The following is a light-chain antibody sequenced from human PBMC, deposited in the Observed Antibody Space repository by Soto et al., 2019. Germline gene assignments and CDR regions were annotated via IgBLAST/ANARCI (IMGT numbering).Light chain of an antibody. CDR2: DAS. V-gene: IGKV3-15*01. J-gene: IGKJ2*01. CDR1: QSVGSN. Sequence: EIVMTQSPATLSVSPGERVTLSCRARQSVGSNLAWYQQTPGQAPRVVIYDASTRATVIPARFSGSGSGTEFTLTISSLQSEDFAVYYCQQYDTWPPYTFGQGTKVDIK. CDR3: QQYDTWPPYT.